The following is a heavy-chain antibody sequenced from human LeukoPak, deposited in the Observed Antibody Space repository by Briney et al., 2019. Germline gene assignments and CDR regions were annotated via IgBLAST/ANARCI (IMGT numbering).Heavy chain of an antibody. J-gene: IGHJ4*02. CDR3: ARHRWLGGFDY. Sequence: PSETLSLTCTVSGGSISSYYWSWIRQPPGKGLEWIGYIYYSGSTNYNPSLKSRVTISVDTSKNQFSLKLSSVTAADTAVYYCARHRWLGGFDYWGQGTLVTVSS. CDR1: GGSISSYY. V-gene: IGHV4-59*08. CDR2: IYYSGST. D-gene: IGHD6-19*01.